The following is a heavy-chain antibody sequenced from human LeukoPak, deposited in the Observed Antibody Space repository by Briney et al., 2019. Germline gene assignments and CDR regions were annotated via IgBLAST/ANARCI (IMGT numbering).Heavy chain of an antibody. CDR3: ARAHGAGGLGYYYMDV. D-gene: IGHD6-19*01. CDR1: GFTFSSYG. V-gene: IGHV3-30*02. J-gene: IGHJ6*03. Sequence: GGSLRLSCAASGFTFSSYGMHWVRQAPGKGLEWVAFIRYDGSNKYYADSVKGRFTISRDNSKNTLYLQMNSLRAEDTALYYCARAHGAGGLGYYYMDVWGKGTTVTISS. CDR2: IRYDGSNK.